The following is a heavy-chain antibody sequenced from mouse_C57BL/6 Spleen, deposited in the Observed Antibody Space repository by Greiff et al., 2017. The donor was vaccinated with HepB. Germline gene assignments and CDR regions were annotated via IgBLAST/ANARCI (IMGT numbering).Heavy chain of an antibody. CDR2: IRLKSDNYAT. D-gene: IGHD4-1*01. V-gene: IGHV6-3*01. J-gene: IGHJ1*03. CDR3: TKELGPYWYFDV. Sequence: DVQLQESGGGLVQPGGSMKLSCVASGFTFSNYWMNWVRQSPEKGLEWVAQIRLKSDNYATHYAESVKGRFTISRDDSKSSVYLQMNNLRAEDTGIYYCTKELGPYWYFDVWGTGTTVTVSS. CDR1: GFTFSNYW.